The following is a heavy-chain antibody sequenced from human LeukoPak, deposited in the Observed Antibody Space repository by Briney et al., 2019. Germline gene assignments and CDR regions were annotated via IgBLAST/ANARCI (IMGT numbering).Heavy chain of an antibody. CDR3: ARRPLRIAYDY. J-gene: IGHJ4*02. V-gene: IGHV4-39*01. D-gene: IGHD6-13*01. Sequence: SETLSLTCTVSGGSISSSSYYWGWIRQPPGKGLEWIGSIYYSGSTYYNPSLKSRVTISVDTSKNQFSLKLSSVTAADTAVYYCARRPLRIAYDYWGQGTLVTVSS. CDR2: IYYSGST. CDR1: GGSISSSSYY.